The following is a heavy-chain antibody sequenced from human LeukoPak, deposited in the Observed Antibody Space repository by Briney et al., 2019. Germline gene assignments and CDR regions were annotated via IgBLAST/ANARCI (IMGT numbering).Heavy chain of an antibody. V-gene: IGHV4-59*01. CDR2: IYYTGST. Sequence: NPSETLSLTCTVSGGSIGSYYWTWIRQSPGKGLEWIGYIYYTGSTNYNPSLKSRVTISVDTSKNQFSLKLSSVTAADTAVYYCARVPDYGDYWYFDLWGRGTLVTVSS. J-gene: IGHJ2*01. CDR1: GGSIGSYY. D-gene: IGHD4-17*01. CDR3: ARVPDYGDYWYFDL.